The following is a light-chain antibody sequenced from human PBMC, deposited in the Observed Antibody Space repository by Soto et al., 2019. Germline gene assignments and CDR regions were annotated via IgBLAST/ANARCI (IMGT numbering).Light chain of an antibody. J-gene: IGKJ1*01. Sequence: EIVLTQSPATLSLSPGERATLSCRASQSISSYLAWYQQKPGRAPRLLISDASNRATGIPARFSVSGSGTDFTLTISSLEPEDFAVYYCQQRSSWPRTFGQGTKVEIK. CDR3: QQRSSWPRT. V-gene: IGKV3-11*01. CDR2: DAS. CDR1: QSISSY.